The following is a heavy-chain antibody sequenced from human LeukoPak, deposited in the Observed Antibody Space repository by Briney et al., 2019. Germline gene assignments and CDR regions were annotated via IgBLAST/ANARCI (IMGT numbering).Heavy chain of an antibody. V-gene: IGHV4-34*01. Sequence: PSETLSLTCAVYGGSFSGYYWSWIRQPPGKGLEWIGEINHSGSTNYNPSLKSRVTISVDTSKNQFSLKLSSVTAADTAVYYCARRVVANYWYFDLWGRGTLVTVSS. CDR1: GGSFSGYY. D-gene: IGHD5-12*01. CDR2: INHSGST. J-gene: IGHJ2*01. CDR3: ARRVVANYWYFDL.